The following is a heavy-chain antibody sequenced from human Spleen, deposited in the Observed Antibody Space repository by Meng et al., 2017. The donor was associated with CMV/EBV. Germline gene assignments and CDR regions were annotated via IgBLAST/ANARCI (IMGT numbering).Heavy chain of an antibody. V-gene: IGHV1-69*05. CDR1: GGTFSNSA. J-gene: IGHJ6*02. Sequence: SVKVSCKASGGTFSNSAISWVRQAPGQGLEWMGGIIPIFGAAIYAQKFQGRVTITTDESTTTVYMELSSLRSEDTAVYYCASRTSHELDDYYYYGMDVWGQGTTVTVSS. CDR2: IIPIFGAA. CDR3: ASRTSHELDDYYYYGMDV. D-gene: IGHD1-1*01.